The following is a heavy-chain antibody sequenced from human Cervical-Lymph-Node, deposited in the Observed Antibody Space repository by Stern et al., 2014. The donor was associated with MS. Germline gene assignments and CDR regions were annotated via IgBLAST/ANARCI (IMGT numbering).Heavy chain of an antibody. CDR3: ARKRSFYFDS. D-gene: IGHD3-3*01. Sequence: DQLVESGSELKKPGASVKISCKASGYLFTNNAINWVRQAPGQGLEWMGWINANTGSPTEAQGFTGRFAFTLDTSVSTAYLQITSLKAEDTAVYYCARKRSFYFDSWGQGTLVTVSS. CDR2: INANTGSP. J-gene: IGHJ4*02. V-gene: IGHV7-4-1*02. CDR1: GYLFTNNA.